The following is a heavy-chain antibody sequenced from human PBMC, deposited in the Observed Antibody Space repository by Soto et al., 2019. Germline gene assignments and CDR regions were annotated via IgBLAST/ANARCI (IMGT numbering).Heavy chain of an antibody. J-gene: IGHJ6*03. Sequence: PSETLSLTCTVSGGSISSYYWSWIRQPPGKGLEWIGYIYYSGSTNYNPSLKSRVTISVDTSKNQFSLKLSSVTAADTAVYYCARHRIKNYYYYMDVWGQGTTVTVSS. V-gene: IGHV4-59*08. CDR1: GGSISSYY. CDR3: ARHRIKNYYYYMDV. D-gene: IGHD2-15*01. CDR2: IYYSGST.